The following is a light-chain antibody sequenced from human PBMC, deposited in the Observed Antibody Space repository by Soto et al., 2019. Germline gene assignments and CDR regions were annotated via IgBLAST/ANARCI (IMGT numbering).Light chain of an antibody. CDR3: FSYAGGTNFV. V-gene: IGLV2-8*01. Sequence: QSVLTQPPSASGSPGQSVTISCTGTNRDVGTHNYVSWYQQYPGKAPKLLIYDVVKRPSGIPHRFSGSKSGNTASLTVSGLQADDEADYYCFSYAGGTNFVFGTGTKVTVL. J-gene: IGLJ1*01. CDR2: DVV. CDR1: NRDVGTHNY.